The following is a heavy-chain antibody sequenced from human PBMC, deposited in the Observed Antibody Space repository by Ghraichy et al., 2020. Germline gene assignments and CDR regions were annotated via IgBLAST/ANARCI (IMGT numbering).Heavy chain of an antibody. CDR2: TYYRSKWYN. J-gene: IGHJ6*02. D-gene: IGHD3-22*01. CDR3: ARDAENYYDSSGYYSRPGIANGMDV. V-gene: IGHV6-1*01. CDR1: GDSVSSNSAA. Sequence: SETLSLTCAISGDSVSSNSAAWNWIRQSPSRGFEWLGRTYYRSKWYNDYAVSVKIRITINPDTSKNQFSLQLNSVTPEDTAVYYCARDAENYYDSSGYYSRPGIANGMDVGGPGTTVTVSS.